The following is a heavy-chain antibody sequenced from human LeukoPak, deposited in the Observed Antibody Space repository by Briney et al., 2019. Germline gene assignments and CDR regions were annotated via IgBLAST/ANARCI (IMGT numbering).Heavy chain of an antibody. J-gene: IGHJ4*02. CDR3: ARDEYDILTDYDY. CDR2: IGTTGSYI. CDR1: GFTFSNYS. D-gene: IGHD3-9*01. V-gene: IGHV3-21*01. Sequence: GGSLRLSCAASGFTFSNYSMNWVRQAPGKGLEWVSSIGTTGSYIFYADSVKGRFTISRDNAKNTLYLQMNSLRAENPAVYYCARDEYDILTDYDYWGQGILVTVSS.